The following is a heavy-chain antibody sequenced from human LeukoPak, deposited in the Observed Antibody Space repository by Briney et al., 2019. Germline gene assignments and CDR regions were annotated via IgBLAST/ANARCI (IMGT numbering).Heavy chain of an antibody. CDR1: GGTFSSYA. Sequence: GASVKVSCKASGGTFSSYAISWVRQAPGQGLEWMGGIIPIFGTANYAQKFQGRVTITADESTSTAYMELSSLRSGDTAVYYCAGSNSSGYLDAGLWGQGTLVTVSS. J-gene: IGHJ4*02. V-gene: IGHV1-69*13. CDR3: AGSNSSGYLDAGL. D-gene: IGHD3-22*01. CDR2: IIPIFGTA.